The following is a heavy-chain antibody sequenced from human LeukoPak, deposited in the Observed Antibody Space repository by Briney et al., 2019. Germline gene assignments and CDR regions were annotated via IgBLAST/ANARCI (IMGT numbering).Heavy chain of an antibody. CDR3: ATSSGGSDHDCFDY. Sequence: GGSLRLSCAVSGLPFNTYGMHWVRQAPGKGLEWVAVIWYDGSKKYYADSVKGRFTISRDNSKNILYLQMSSLSAEDTAVYYCATSSGGSDHDCFDYWGQGTLVTVSS. CDR2: IWYDGSKK. V-gene: IGHV3-33*01. CDR1: GLPFNTYG. D-gene: IGHD1-26*01. J-gene: IGHJ4*02.